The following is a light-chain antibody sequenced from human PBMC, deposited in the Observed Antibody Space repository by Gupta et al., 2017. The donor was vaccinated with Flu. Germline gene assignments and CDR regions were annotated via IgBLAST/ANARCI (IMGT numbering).Light chain of an antibody. CDR1: QSVTSDH. CDR3: QQDGNSPWT. CDR2: GAS. J-gene: IGKJ1*01. V-gene: IGKV3-20*01. Sequence: GTLSLSPGERATLSCRASQSVTSDHLAWYQQKPGQAPRLLIYGASRKAPDSPDRFSGSGSGTDFTLNISRVEPEDFAVYFCQQDGNSPWTFGQGTKVDFK.